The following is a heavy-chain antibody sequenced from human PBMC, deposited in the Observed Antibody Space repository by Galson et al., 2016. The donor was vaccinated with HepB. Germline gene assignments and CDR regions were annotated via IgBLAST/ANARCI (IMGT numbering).Heavy chain of an antibody. V-gene: IGHV4-31*11. J-gene: IGHJ5*02. CDR1: GGSVRSGGFY. Sequence: TLSLTCAVSGGSVRSGGFYWNWVRHHPGKGLEWIGYIGYSGDLLYNPSLKGPVVISLEASTNRFYLKLTSVTVADTAVYFCARASHYNILTGLDTWGQGTLLSVSS. CDR2: IGYSGDL. D-gene: IGHD3-9*01. CDR3: ARASHYNILTGLDT.